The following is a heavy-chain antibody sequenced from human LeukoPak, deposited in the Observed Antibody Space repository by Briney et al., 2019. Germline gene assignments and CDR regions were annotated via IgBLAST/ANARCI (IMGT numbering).Heavy chain of an antibody. CDR3: ARVGSVAAAGTGGVY. CDR2: INPNSGGT. V-gene: IGHV1-2*02. CDR1: GYTFTGYY. J-gene: IGHJ4*02. D-gene: IGHD6-13*01. Sequence: ASVKVSCKASGYTFTGYYMHWVRQAPGQGLEWMGWINPNSGGTNYAQKFQGRVTMTRDTSISTAYMELSRLRSDDTAVYYCARVGSVAAAGTGGVYWGQGTLVTVSS.